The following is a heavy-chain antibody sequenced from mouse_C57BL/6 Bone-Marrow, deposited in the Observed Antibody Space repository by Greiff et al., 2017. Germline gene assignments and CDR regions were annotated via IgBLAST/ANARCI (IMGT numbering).Heavy chain of an antibody. V-gene: IGHV1-15*01. CDR2: IDPETGGT. D-gene: IGHD2-5*01. Sequence: QVQLQQSGAELVRPGASVTLSCKASGYTFTDYEMHWVKQTPVHGLEWIGAIDPETGGTAYNQKFKGKAILTADKSSSTAYMELRSLTSEDSAVYYCTRRDYSNSYAMDYWGQGTSVTVSS. CDR3: TRRDYSNSYAMDY. J-gene: IGHJ4*01. CDR1: GYTFTDYE.